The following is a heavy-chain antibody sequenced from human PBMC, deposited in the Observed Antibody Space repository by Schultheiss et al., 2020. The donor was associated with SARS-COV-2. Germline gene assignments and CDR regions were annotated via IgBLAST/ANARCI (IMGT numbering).Heavy chain of an antibody. CDR1: GFSIRNYV. Sequence: GGSLRLSCAASGFSIRNYVMSWVRQAPGKGLEWVSALSVIGDTIDYADSVKGRFTISRDISKNTLYLQMNSLRAEDTAVYYCAREGGSYPLLHGMDVWGQGTTVTVSS. V-gene: IGHV3-23*01. J-gene: IGHJ6*02. CDR2: LSVIGDTI. CDR3: AREGGSYPLLHGMDV. D-gene: IGHD1-26*01.